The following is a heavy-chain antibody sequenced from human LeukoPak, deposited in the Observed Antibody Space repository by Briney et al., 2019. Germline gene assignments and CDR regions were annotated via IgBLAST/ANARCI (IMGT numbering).Heavy chain of an antibody. CDR2: INHSGST. CDR3: ARRSGYSYCIDY. D-gene: IGHD5-18*01. J-gene: IGHJ4*02. V-gene: IGHV4-34*01. CDR1: GGSFSGYY. Sequence: SETLSLTCAVYGGSFSGYYWSWIRQPPGKGLEWIGEINHSGSTNYNPSLKSRVTISVDTSKNQFSLKLSSVTAADTAVYYCARRSGYSYCIDYWGQGTLVTVSS.